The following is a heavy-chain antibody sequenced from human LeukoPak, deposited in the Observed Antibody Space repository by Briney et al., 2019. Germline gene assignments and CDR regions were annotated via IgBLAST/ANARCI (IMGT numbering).Heavy chain of an antibody. J-gene: IGHJ5*02. CDR1: GYTFTGYY. V-gene: IGHV1-2*06. CDR2: INPNSGGT. Sequence: ASVKVSCKASGYTFTGYYMHWVRQAPGQGLEWMGRINPNSGGTNNAQKFQGRVTMTRDTSISTAYMELSRLRSDDTAVYYCARGRRIYYYDSSGYQARRYWFDPWGQGTLVTVSS. D-gene: IGHD3-22*01. CDR3: ARGRRIYYYDSSGYQARRYWFDP.